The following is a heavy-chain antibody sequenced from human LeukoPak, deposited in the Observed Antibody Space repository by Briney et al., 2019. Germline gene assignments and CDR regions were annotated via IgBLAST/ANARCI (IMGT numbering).Heavy chain of an antibody. CDR2: IKQDGSEK. CDR1: GFTFSSYW. V-gene: IGHV3-7*01. Sequence: GGSLRLSCAASGFTFSSYWMSWVRQAPGKGLEWVANIKQDGSEKYYVDSVKGRFTISRDNAKNSLYLQMNSLRAEDTAVYYCAKDTVPKLFDYWGQGTLVTVSS. J-gene: IGHJ4*02. D-gene: IGHD2-2*01. CDR3: AKDTVPKLFDY.